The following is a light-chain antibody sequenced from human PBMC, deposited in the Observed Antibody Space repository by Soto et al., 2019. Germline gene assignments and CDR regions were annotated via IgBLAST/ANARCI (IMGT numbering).Light chain of an antibody. V-gene: IGKV3-20*01. CDR1: QSVSSWH. J-gene: IGKJ1*01. Sequence: EIVLTQSPDTLSLSPGERATLSCRASQSVSSWHLAWYQQKPGQAPRLLIYGASTRATGIPDRFSGTGSGTDLTLSISKLEPEDFAVYYCQQYGTSPTFGQGTKVEIK. CDR3: QQYGTSPT. CDR2: GAS.